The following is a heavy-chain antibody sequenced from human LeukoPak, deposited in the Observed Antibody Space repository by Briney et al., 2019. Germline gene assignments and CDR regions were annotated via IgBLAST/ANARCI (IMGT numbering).Heavy chain of an antibody. CDR1: GFPFSDFS. V-gene: IGHV3-23*01. CDR2: TNSGGTST. J-gene: IGHJ4*02. D-gene: IGHD2-8*01. CDR3: AKQSYARSLGE. Sequence: GGSLRLSCATSGFPFSDFSTSWVRQAPGKGLEWISTTNSGGTSTYYAESVKGRFTISRDNSKNTLYLHMSSLRVEDTAVYYCAKQSYARSLGEGGPGTLVSVSS.